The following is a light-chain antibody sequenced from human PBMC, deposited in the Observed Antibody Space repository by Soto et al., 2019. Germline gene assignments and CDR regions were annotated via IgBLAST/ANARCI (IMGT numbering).Light chain of an antibody. CDR3: QHYNSYSEA. J-gene: IGKJ1*01. CDR2: DAS. CDR1: QSISRS. Sequence: MQMTQSPSTLSASVGDRVTISCRASQSISRSLAWYQQKPGQAPKFLIYDASTLESGVPSRFSGSGSGTEFTLTISSLQPDDFATYYCQHYNSYSEAFGQGTKVDIK. V-gene: IGKV1-5*01.